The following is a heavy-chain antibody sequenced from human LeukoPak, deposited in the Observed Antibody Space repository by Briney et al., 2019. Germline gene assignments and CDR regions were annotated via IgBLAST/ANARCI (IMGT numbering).Heavy chain of an antibody. D-gene: IGHD2-2*01. CDR2: IHYSGST. J-gene: IGHJ5*02. Sequence: ASETLSLTCAVYGGSFSGYYWSWIRQPPGKGLEWIGYIHYSGSTSYNPSPKSRVTISVDTSKNQISLKVRSATAADTAVYYCARTTEDCSSTSCYQYWFDPWGQGTLVTVSS. CDR3: ARTTEDCSSTSCYQYWFDP. CDR1: GGSFSGYY. V-gene: IGHV4-59*01.